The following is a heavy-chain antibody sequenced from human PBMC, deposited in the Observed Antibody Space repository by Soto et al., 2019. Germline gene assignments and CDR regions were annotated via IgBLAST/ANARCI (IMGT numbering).Heavy chain of an antibody. J-gene: IGHJ4*02. CDR2: IWYDGSNK. D-gene: IGHD6-6*01. CDR1: GFTFSSYG. CDR3: ARDSKISARPSYYFDY. Sequence: GESLKISCAASGFTFSSYGMHWVRQAPGKGLEWVAVIWYDGSNKYYADSVKGRFTISRDNSKNTLYLQMNSLRAEDTAVYYCARDSKISARPSYYFDYWGQGTLVTVSS. V-gene: IGHV3-33*01.